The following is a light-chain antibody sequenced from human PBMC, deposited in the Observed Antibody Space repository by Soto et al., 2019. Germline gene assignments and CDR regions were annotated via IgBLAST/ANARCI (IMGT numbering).Light chain of an antibody. V-gene: IGKV3-15*01. J-gene: IGKJ1*01. CDR1: QSVRSN. Sequence: RVMKNSPATLSVSPEERATLSCSDSQSVRSNLAWYQQKPGQSPRLLIYGASTRATGIPARFSGSGSVTQFTLTISSLQSEDFAVYYCQQYNNWPPAWTCGQGTKVDIK. CDR2: GAS. CDR3: QQYNNWPPAWT.